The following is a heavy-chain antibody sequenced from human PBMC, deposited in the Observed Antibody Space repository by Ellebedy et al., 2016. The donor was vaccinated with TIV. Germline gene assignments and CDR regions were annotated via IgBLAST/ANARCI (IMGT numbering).Heavy chain of an antibody. CDR1: GFPFTQYW. Sequence: GESLKISCAASGFPFTQYWLHWVRQAPGTGPEWVSRLNSDGSSTTYADSVKGRFTISRDNAKNTLYLQMNSLRAEDTAVYYCARDDDNNDNALEFWGQGTVVTVSS. V-gene: IGHV3-74*01. CDR2: LNSDGSST. CDR3: ARDDDNNDNALEF. D-gene: IGHD1-1*01. J-gene: IGHJ3*01.